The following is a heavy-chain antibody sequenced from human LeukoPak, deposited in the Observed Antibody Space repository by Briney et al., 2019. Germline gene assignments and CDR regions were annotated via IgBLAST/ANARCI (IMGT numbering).Heavy chain of an antibody. D-gene: IGHD3-22*01. Sequence: GSLRLSCAASGFAFSTYWMSWVRQAPGKGLEWVANIKEDGSEKYYGDSVKGRFTISRDNAKNSLYLQMNSLRAEDTAVYYCARDSSGYQWGQGTLVTVSS. V-gene: IGHV3-7*01. J-gene: IGHJ4*02. CDR2: IKEDGSEK. CDR1: GFAFSTYW. CDR3: ARDSSGYQ.